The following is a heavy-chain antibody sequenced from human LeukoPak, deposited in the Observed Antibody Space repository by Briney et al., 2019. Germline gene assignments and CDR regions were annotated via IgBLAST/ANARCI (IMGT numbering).Heavy chain of an antibody. CDR3: ARGSLAIFDWLDS. CDR1: GYTFTGHY. D-gene: IGHD3-3*02. J-gene: IGHJ5*01. CDR2: INPNTGDT. Sequence: ASVKVSCKASGYTFTGHYMHWVRQAPGQGLEWMGWINPNTGDTNYAQKFQDRVSMTRDTSTNTAYMELHRLRSDDTALYYCARGSLAIFDWLDSWGQGTLVTVSS. V-gene: IGHV1-2*02.